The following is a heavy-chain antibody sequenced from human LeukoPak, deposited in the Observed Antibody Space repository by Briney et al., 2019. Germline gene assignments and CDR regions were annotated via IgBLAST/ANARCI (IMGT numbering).Heavy chain of an antibody. CDR1: GFTFSSYA. CDR3: ARRDIVVVVSASDY. D-gene: IGHD2-15*01. CDR2: ITGSGGRT. J-gene: IGHJ4*02. V-gene: IGHV3-23*01. Sequence: GGSLRLSCAASGFTFSSYAMNWVRQAPGKGLEWVSAITGSGGRTYYADSVRGRFTVSRDNSKNTVYLQMNSLRVDDTAIYYCARRDIVVVVSASDYWGRGTLVTVSP.